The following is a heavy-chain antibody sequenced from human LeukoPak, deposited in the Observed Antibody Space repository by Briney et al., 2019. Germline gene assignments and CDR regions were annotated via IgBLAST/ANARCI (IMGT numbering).Heavy chain of an antibody. J-gene: IGHJ4*02. CDR3: AKGGFDWLSNQDY. V-gene: IGHV3-23*01. Sequence: GGSLRLSCAASGFTFSLYAMSWVRQAPGKGLEWISTISGSGDNTYYAESVKGRFTISRDNSKNTLYLRMKSLRAEDTAIYYCAKGGFDWLSNQDYWGQGTLVTVSS. CDR2: ISGSGDNT. D-gene: IGHD3-9*01. CDR1: GFTFSLYA.